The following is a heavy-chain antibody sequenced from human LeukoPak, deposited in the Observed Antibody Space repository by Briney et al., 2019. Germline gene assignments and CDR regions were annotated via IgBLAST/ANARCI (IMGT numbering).Heavy chain of an antibody. CDR2: ISHAGST. Sequence: SETLSLTCTVSGYSISSGYYWGWVRQPPGKGLEWIGSISHAGSTDYSPSLKSRVTISLDTSKNQFSLKLRPVTAADTAVYYCARQNYYDSSGYSHYYYYYYMDVWGKGTTVTVSS. D-gene: IGHD3-22*01. CDR3: ARQNYYDSSGYSHYYYYYYMDV. CDR1: GYSISSGYY. V-gene: IGHV4-38-2*02. J-gene: IGHJ6*03.